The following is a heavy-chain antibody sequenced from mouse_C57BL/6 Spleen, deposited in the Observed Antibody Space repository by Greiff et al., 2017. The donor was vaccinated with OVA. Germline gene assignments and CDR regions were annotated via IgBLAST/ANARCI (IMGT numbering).Heavy chain of an antibody. CDR2: IHPNSGST. CDR1: GYTFTSYW. J-gene: IGHJ2*01. V-gene: IGHV1-64*01. Sequence: QVQLQQSGAELVKPGASVKLSCKASGYTFTSYWMHWVKQRPGQGLEWIGMIHPNSGSTNYNEKFKSKATLTVDKSSSTAYMQLSSLTSEDSAVYYCARWNYGNYEDYWGQGTTLTVSS. CDR3: ARWNYGNYEDY. D-gene: IGHD2-1*01.